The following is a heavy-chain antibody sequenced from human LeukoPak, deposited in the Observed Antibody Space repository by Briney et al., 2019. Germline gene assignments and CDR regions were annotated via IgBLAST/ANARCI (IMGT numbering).Heavy chain of an antibody. CDR3: ARDGPYSSSWRPFDY. V-gene: IGHV1-69*04. CDR1: GGTFGSYT. D-gene: IGHD6-13*01. J-gene: IGHJ4*02. CDR2: IIPILGIA. Sequence: SVKVSCKASGGTFGSYTISWVRQAPGLGLEWMGRIIPILGIANYAQKFQGRVTITADKSTSTAYMELSSLRSEDTAVYYCARDGPYSSSWRPFDYWGQGTLVTVSS.